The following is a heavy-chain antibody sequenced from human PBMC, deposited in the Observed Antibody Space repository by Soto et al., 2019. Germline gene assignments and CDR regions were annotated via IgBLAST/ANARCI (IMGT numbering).Heavy chain of an antibody. CDR2: IIPILGIA. CDR3: ARGPYGGNSDWFDP. Sequence: QVQLVQSGAEVKKPGSSVKVSCKASGGTFSSYTISWVRQAPGQGLEWMGRIIPILGIANYAQKFQGRVTITADKSTSTAYMELSSLRSEDTAVYYCARGPYGGNSDWFDPWGQGTLVTVSS. V-gene: IGHV1-69*02. CDR1: GGTFSSYT. J-gene: IGHJ5*02. D-gene: IGHD4-17*01.